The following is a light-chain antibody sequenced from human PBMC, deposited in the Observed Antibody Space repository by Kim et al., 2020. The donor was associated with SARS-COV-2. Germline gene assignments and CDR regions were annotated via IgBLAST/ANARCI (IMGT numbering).Light chain of an antibody. CDR3: CSYAGSSTWV. CDR1: SSDGWTYIL. Sequence: GQAITTPCAGTSSDGWTYILVSWYQQHTGKAPKLMIYDVSKRPSGVSNRFSGSKSADTASLTSSGLQAEDEADYYCCSYAGSSTWVFGGGTQLTVL. CDR2: DVS. J-gene: IGLJ3*02. V-gene: IGLV2-23*02.